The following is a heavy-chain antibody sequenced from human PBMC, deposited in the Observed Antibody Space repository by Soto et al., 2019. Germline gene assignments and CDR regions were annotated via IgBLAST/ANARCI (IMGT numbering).Heavy chain of an antibody. D-gene: IGHD3-22*01. Sequence: PGGSLRLSCAASGFTFSSYAMSWFRQAPGKGLEWVSAISGSGGSTYYADSVKGRFTISRDNSKNTLYLQMNSLRAEDTAVYYCAKARRETYYYDSSGYSFDYWGQGTLVTVSS. CDR3: AKARRETYYYDSSGYSFDY. J-gene: IGHJ4*02. CDR2: ISGSGGST. CDR1: GFTFSSYA. V-gene: IGHV3-23*01.